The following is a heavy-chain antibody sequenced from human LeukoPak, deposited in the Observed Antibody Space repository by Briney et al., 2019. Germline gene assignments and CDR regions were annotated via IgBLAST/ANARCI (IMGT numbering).Heavy chain of an antibody. CDR3: ARGPPYIVVVTAIGFFDY. CDR2: VYYSGST. D-gene: IGHD2-21*02. V-gene: IGHV4-39*01. Sequence: SETLSLTCTVSGGSVSSTSYYWGWIRQPPGKGLEWIGTVYYSGSTYYNPSLKSRVTISVDTSKDQFSLKLSSVTAADTAVYYCARGPPYIVVVTAIGFFDYWGQGTLVTVSS. J-gene: IGHJ4*02. CDR1: GGSVSSTSYY.